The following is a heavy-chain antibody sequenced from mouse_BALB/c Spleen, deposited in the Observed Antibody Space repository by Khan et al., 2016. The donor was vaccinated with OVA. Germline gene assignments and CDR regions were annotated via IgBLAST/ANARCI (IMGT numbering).Heavy chain of an antibody. D-gene: IGHD2-1*01. CDR2: IWSGGST. Sequence: QVQLKQSGPGLVQPSQSLSITCTVSGFSLPSYGVPWVRQSPGKGLEWLGVIWSGGSTAYNSAFISRLTISKDNSKSQVFFKMNSLQANDTAIYYCARTYLSYCNYGDYVTMNYGGQGTSVTVSA. CDR3: ARTYLSYCNYGDYVTMNY. V-gene: IGHV2-2*02. J-gene: IGHJ4*01. CDR1: GFSLPSYG.